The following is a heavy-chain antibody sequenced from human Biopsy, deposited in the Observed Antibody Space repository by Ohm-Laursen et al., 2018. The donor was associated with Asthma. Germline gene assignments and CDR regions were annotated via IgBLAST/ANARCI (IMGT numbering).Heavy chain of an antibody. CDR2: ISGSGGRT. Sequence: SLRLSCAASGFTFSNYAMTWVRLSPGKGPEWVAGISGSGGRTDYGDSVKGRFIISRDNSKNTLFLQMSSLRADDTAVYYCAKGAGSGSYHFFHFDSWGQGTPVTVSS. J-gene: IGHJ4*02. CDR3: AKGAGSGSYHFFHFDS. D-gene: IGHD3-10*01. CDR1: GFTFSNYA. V-gene: IGHV3-23*01.